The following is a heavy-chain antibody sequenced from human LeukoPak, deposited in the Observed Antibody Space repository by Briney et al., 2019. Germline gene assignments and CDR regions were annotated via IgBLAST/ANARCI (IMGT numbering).Heavy chain of an antibody. CDR3: ARDAGGTGTTTGEY. CDR2: IIPIVGTA. V-gene: IGHV1-69*05. CDR1: GYTFTGYY. Sequence: SSVKVSCKASGYTFTGYYMHWVRQAPGQGLEWRGRIIPIVGTANYAQKFKGRVTITTDESTSIAYLEMSSLRSEDTAVYYCARDAGGTGTTTGEYWGQGTLVTVSS. D-gene: IGHD4-17*01. J-gene: IGHJ4*02.